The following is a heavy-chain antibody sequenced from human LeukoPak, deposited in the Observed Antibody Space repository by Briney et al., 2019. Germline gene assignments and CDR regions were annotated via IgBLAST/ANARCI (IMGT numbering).Heavy chain of an antibody. CDR1: GGSISSGGYY. D-gene: IGHD3-9*01. Sequence: SETLSLTCTVSGGSISSGGYYWSWIRQHPGKGLEWIGYIYYSGSTYYNPSLKSRVTISVDTSKNQFSLKLSSVTAADTAVYYCARGHWYYDILTGYHPYRGLDYWGQGTLVTVSS. CDR3: ARGHWYYDILTGYHPYRGLDY. J-gene: IGHJ4*02. CDR2: IYYSGST. V-gene: IGHV4-31*03.